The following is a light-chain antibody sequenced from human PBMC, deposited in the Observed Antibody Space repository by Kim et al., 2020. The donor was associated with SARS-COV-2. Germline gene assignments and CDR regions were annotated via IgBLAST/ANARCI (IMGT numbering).Light chain of an antibody. CDR3: QNYNSAPWT. Sequence: DIQMTQSPSSLSASVGDRVSITCRASQGISRSLGWYQQKPGEVPQLLIYAASTLQVGVPSRFSGSGSGTDFTLTISSLQAEDVATYYCQNYNSAPWTFGQGTKVDIK. CDR1: QGISRS. J-gene: IGKJ1*01. V-gene: IGKV1-27*01. CDR2: AAS.